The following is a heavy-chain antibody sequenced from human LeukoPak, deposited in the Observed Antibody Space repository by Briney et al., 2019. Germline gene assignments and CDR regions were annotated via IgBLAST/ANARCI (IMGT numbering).Heavy chain of an antibody. V-gene: IGHV3-23*01. D-gene: IGHD6-19*01. Sequence: GGSLRLSCAASGITFIKYSMTWVRQAPGKGLEWVSAITGSGAFTDYADSVKGRFTISRDNSKNTLYLQMNSLRAEDTGVYYCSKRSAESSGYFDYWGQGTLVTVSS. J-gene: IGHJ4*02. CDR1: GITFIKYS. CDR3: SKRSAESSGYFDY. CDR2: ITGSGAFT.